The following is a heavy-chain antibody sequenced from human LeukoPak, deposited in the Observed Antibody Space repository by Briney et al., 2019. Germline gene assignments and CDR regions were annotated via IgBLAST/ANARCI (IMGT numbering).Heavy chain of an antibody. D-gene: IGHD3-16*02. CDR2: INPNSGGT. CDR1: GYTFTGYY. J-gene: IGHJ4*02. V-gene: IGHV1-2*02. CDR3: ARSTGYDYVWGSYLTESDY. Sequence: VASVKVSCKASGYTFTGYYLHWVRQAPGQGLERMGWINPNSGGTNYAQRLQGRVTMTTDTSTSTAYMELRSLRSDDTAVYYCARSTGYDYVWGSYLTESDYWGQGTLVTVSS.